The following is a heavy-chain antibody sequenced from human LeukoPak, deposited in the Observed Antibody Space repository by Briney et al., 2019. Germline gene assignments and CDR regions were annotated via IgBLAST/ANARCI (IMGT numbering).Heavy chain of an antibody. V-gene: IGHV4-30-2*01. J-gene: IGHJ4*02. CDR1: GGSISSGGYS. CDR2: IYHSGST. D-gene: IGHD5-12*01. Sequence: SETLSLTCAVSGGSISSGGYSWSWIRQPPGKGLEWIGYIYHSGSTYYNPSLKSRVTISVDTSKNQFSLNLNSVTAADTAVYYCARDPGYSGIDYWGQGTLVTVSS. CDR3: ARDPGYSGIDY.